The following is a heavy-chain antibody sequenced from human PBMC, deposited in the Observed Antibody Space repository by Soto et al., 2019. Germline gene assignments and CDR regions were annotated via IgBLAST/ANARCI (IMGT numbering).Heavy chain of an antibody. Sequence: QVQLQESGPGLVKPSQTLSLASTVAGGSVGSGEYYYSWIRQPPGKDLEWIGYIYDSGITNYTPALKGRVTLSLDRSNNQVCLKLSSVTAADTAVSFCARDVAHGDAENVWGQGTMVTVSS. CDR3: ARDVAHGDAENV. V-gene: IGHV4-30-4*01. CDR1: GGSVGSGEYY. CDR2: IYDSGIT. J-gene: IGHJ3*01. D-gene: IGHD2-21*02.